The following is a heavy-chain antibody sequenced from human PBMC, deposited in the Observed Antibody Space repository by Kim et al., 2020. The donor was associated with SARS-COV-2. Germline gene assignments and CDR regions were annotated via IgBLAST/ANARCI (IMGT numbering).Heavy chain of an antibody. CDR2: ISGSGGST. CDR3: AKEVLPRAIAAAGTNWFDP. V-gene: IGHV3-23*01. Sequence: GGSLRLSCAASGFTFSSYAMSWVRQAPGKGLEWVSAISGSGGSTYYADSVKGRFTISRDNSKNTLYLQMNSLRAEDTAVYYCAKEVLPRAIAAAGTNWFDPWGQGTLVTVSS. J-gene: IGHJ5*02. D-gene: IGHD6-13*01. CDR1: GFTFSSYA.